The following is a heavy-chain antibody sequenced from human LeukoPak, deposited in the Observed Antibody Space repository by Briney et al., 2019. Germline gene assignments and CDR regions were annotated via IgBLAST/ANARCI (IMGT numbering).Heavy chain of an antibody. CDR3: ARHFRSAREMATNIFDY. J-gene: IGHJ4*02. CDR2: IYYSGST. Sequence: SETLSLTCTVSGGSISSSSYYWGWIRQPPGKGLEWIGRIYYSGSTYYNPSLKSRVTISVDTSKNQFSLKLSSVTAADTAVYYCARHFRSAREMATNIFDYWGQGTLVTVSS. V-gene: IGHV4-39*01. D-gene: IGHD5-24*01. CDR1: GGSISSSSYY.